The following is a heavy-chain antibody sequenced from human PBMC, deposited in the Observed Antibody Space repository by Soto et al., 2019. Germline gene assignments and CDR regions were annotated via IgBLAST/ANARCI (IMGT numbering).Heavy chain of an antibody. Sequence: ASVKVSCKASGYTFTSYAMHWVRQAPEQRLEWMGWINAGNGNTKYSQKFQGRVTITRDTSASTAYMELGSLRSEDTAVYYCARAWVVVTAPDYWGQGTLVTVSS. CDR3: ARAWVVVTAPDY. J-gene: IGHJ4*02. CDR2: INAGNGNT. CDR1: GYTFTSYA. D-gene: IGHD2-21*02. V-gene: IGHV1-3*01.